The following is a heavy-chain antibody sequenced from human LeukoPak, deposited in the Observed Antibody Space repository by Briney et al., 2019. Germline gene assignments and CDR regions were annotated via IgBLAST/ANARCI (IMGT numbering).Heavy chain of an antibody. CDR1: GGSFSGYY. CDR2: INHSGST. J-gene: IGHJ6*03. V-gene: IGHV4-34*01. CDR3: ARGIAAHGGYYYYYYYMDV. D-gene: IGHD6-6*01. Sequence: SETLSLTCAVYGGSFSGYYWSWIRQPPGKGLEWIGEINHSGSTNCNPSLKSRVTISVDTSKNQFSLKLSSVTAADTAVYYGARGIAAHGGYYYYYYYMDVWGKGTTVTVSS.